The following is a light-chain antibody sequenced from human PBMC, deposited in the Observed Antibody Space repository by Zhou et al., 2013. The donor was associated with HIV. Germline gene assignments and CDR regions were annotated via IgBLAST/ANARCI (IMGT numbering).Light chain of an antibody. Sequence: DIQMTQSPSTVSASVGDRVTITCRASHSISSWLAWYQQKPGNAPKLLVYQTSYLESGVPSRFSGSGSGTDFTLSISSLQPEDFATYYCQQAVTLLGTFGGGTKVEVK. V-gene: IGKV1-5*03. CDR3: QQAVTLLGT. J-gene: IGKJ4*01. CDR2: QTS. CDR1: HSISSW.